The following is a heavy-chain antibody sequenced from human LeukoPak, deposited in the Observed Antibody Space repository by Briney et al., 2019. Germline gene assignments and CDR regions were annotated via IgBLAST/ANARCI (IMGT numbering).Heavy chain of an antibody. CDR2: IYYRGST. J-gene: IGHJ4*02. D-gene: IGHD1-26*01. CDR3: ARGGGSYAGDY. V-gene: IGHV4-39*07. Sequence: PSETLSLTCAVSGGSISSGDYSWSWIRQPPGKGLEWIGSIYYRGSTYYNPSLKSRVTISVDTSKNQFSLKLSSVTAADTAVYYCARGGGSYAGDYWGQGTLVTVSS. CDR1: GGSISSGDYS.